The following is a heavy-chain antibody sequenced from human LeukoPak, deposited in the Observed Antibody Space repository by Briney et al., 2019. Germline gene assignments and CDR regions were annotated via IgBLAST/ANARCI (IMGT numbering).Heavy chain of an antibody. J-gene: IGHJ4*02. D-gene: IGHD6-19*01. Sequence: ASVKVSCKASGYTFTSYGISWVRQAPGQGLEWMGWISAYNGNTNYAQKFQGRVTITADESTSTAYMELSSLRSEDTAVYYCARSASRGWGDSSGFVFDYWGQGTLVTVSS. CDR1: GYTFTSYG. CDR3: ARSASRGWGDSSGFVFDY. V-gene: IGHV1-18*01. CDR2: ISAYNGNT.